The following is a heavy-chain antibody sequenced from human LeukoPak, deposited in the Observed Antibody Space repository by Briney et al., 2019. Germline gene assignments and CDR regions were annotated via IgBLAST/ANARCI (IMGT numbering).Heavy chain of an antibody. Sequence: ASVKVSCKASGYTFTSNAIHWVRQAPGQRLEWVGWINAGNDNAIYSQKFQVRVTITRDTSASTVYMELSSLRSEDTAVYYCARGESSIDYYDISGYYSFFDYWGQGTLVTVSS. V-gene: IGHV1-3*01. CDR1: GYTFTSNA. J-gene: IGHJ4*02. D-gene: IGHD3-22*01. CDR2: INAGNDNA. CDR3: ARGESSIDYYDISGYYSFFDY.